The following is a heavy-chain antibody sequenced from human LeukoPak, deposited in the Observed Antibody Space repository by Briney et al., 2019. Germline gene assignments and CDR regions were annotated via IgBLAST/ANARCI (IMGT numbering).Heavy chain of an antibody. CDR2: INPKSGDT. CDR1: GYTFTSYD. J-gene: IGHJ4*02. D-gene: IGHD3-9*01. CDR3: AREYILTGYYGDY. Sequence: GASVKVSCKASGYTFTSYDINWVRQATGQGLEWMGRINPKSGDTNYAQKFQGRVTMTWDTSISTAYMELSRLSSDDTAVYYCAREYILTGYYGDYWGQGTLVTVSS. V-gene: IGHV1-2*02.